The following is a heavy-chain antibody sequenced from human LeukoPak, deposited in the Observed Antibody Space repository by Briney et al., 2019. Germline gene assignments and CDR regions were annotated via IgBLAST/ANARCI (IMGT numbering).Heavy chain of an antibody. J-gene: IGHJ4*02. CDR2: IIPISGTT. CDR3: ARERLGDTAMAVYYFDY. Sequence: SVKVSCKASGGTFSNYGIGWVRQAPGQGLEWMGGIIPISGTTNYAQNFQGRVTITADESTTTAYMELASLRFDDTAVYYCARERLGDTAMAVYYFDYWGQGTLVTVSS. D-gene: IGHD5-18*01. V-gene: IGHV1-69*13. CDR1: GGTFSNYG.